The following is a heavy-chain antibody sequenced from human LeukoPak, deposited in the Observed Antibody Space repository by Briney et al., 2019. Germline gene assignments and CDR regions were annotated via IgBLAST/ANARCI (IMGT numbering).Heavy chain of an antibody. CDR3: ARARNYYDSSDYYYEGDAFDI. J-gene: IGHJ3*02. CDR2: IYYSGST. V-gene: IGHV4-59*01. CDR1: GGSISSYY. Sequence: RSETLSLNCTVSGGSISSYYWSWIGQPPGKGLEWIGYIYYSGSTHYNPCLKSRVTISVDTSKNQFSLKLSSVTAADTAVYFCARARNYYDSSDYYYEGDAFDIWGQGTMVTVSS. D-gene: IGHD3-22*01.